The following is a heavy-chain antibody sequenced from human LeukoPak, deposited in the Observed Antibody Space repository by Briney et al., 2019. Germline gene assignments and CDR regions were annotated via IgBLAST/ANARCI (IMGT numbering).Heavy chain of an antibody. D-gene: IGHD2-2*01. V-gene: IGHV5-51*01. CDR1: GYSFTSYW. J-gene: IGHJ6*02. CDR3: GRLPQPLYNRMDL. Sequence: GESLKISCKGSGYSFTSYWIGWVRQMPGKGLEWMGIIYPGDSDTRYSPSFQGQVTISADKSISTAYLQWSSLKASDTAMYYCGRLPQPLYNRMDLWGQGTTVTVSS. CDR2: IYPGDSDT.